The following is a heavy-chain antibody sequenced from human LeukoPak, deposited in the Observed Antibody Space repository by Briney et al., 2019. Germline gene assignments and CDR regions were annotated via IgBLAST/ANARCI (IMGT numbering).Heavy chain of an antibody. V-gene: IGHV3-7*01. D-gene: IGHD6-19*01. Sequence: GGSLRLSCATSGFTFSSYGMNWVRQAPGKGLEWVANIKQDGSEKYYVDSVKGRFTISRDNAKNSLYLQMNSLRAEDTAVYYCARGGVWLVPYYWGQGTLVTVSS. CDR1: GFTFSSYG. CDR2: IKQDGSEK. CDR3: ARGGVWLVPYY. J-gene: IGHJ4*02.